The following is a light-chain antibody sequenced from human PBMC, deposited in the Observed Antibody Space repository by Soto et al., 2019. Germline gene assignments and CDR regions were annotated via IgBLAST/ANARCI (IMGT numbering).Light chain of an antibody. CDR2: GAY. CDR3: QQYYNWPQLT. V-gene: IGKV3-15*01. CDR1: QSVSNY. J-gene: IGKJ4*01. Sequence: EIVMTQSPATLSVSPGERATLSCRASQSVSNYLAWYQQKPGQAPRLLISGAYTRATGIPARFSGSGSGTEFTLTLRGLQSEDFAVYYCQQYYNWPQLTFGGGTKVDIK.